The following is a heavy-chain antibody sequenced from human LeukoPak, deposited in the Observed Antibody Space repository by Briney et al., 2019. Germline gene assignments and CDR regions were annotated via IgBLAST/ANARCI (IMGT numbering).Heavy chain of an antibody. CDR2: ISSSSSYI. CDR1: GFTFSSYA. D-gene: IGHD1-26*01. V-gene: IGHV3-21*01. CDR3: ARDRENYFDY. Sequence: PGRSLRLSCAASGFTFSSYAMHWVRQAPGKGLEWVSSISSSSSYIYYADSVKGRFTISRDNAKNSLYLQMNSLRAEDTAVYYCARDRENYFDYWGQGTLVTVSS. J-gene: IGHJ4*02.